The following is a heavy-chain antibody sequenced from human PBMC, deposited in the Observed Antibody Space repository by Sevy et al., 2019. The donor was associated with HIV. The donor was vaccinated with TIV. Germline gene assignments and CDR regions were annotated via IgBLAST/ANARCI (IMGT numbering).Heavy chain of an antibody. J-gene: IGHJ4*02. CDR2: IKSKTDGRTT. CDR1: GFTFSNAW. D-gene: IGHD3-10*01. CDR3: TTVIPTLSGWAGY. V-gene: IGHV3-15*01. Sequence: GGSLRLSCAASGFTFSNAWMSWVRQAPGKGLEWVGRIKSKTDGRTTDYAAPVKGRFTISRDDSKNTLYLQMNSLKTEDTAVYYCTTVIPTLSGWAGYWGQGTLVTVSS.